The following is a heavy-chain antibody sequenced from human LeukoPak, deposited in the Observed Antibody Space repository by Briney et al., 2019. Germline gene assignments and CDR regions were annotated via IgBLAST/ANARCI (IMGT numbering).Heavy chain of an antibody. V-gene: IGHV6-1*01. CDR1: GDSVSSNSAV. Sequence: SQTLSLTCAISGDSVSSNSAVWNWIRQSPSRGLEWLGRTCYRSKWYHDYAVSVKSRITINPDTSKNQFSLQLNSVTPEDTAVYYCARESRRGTYSLGYWGQGTLVTVSS. D-gene: IGHD1-26*01. CDR3: ARESRRGTYSLGY. CDR2: TCYRSKWYH. J-gene: IGHJ4*02.